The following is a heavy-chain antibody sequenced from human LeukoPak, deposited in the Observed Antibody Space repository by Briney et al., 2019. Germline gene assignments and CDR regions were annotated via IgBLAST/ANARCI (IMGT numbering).Heavy chain of an antibody. D-gene: IGHD3-22*01. Sequence: GGSLRLSCAASGFTFNNYAMSWVRQAPGKGLEWVSAISGSGGSTYYADSVKGRFTISRDNSKNTLYLQKNSLRAEDTAVYYCVKEHYYDSSGYSDYWGQGTLVTVSS. CDR3: VKEHYYDSSGYSDY. V-gene: IGHV3-23*01. J-gene: IGHJ4*02. CDR1: GFTFNNYA. CDR2: ISGSGGST.